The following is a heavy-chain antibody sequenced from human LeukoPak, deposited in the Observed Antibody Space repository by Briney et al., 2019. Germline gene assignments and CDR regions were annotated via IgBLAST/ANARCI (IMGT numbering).Heavy chain of an antibody. CDR1: GFPFHYYY. CDR3: ARDDYFRLGH. Sequence: GGSLLLSFAAAGFPFHYYYMTWSRRPPGKGLEWISYISSTTNTQYYSDSVRGRFTISRDNAQKSLYLQMNSLRAEDTAVYYCARDDYFRLGHWGQGTLVTVSS. J-gene: IGHJ4*02. V-gene: IGHV3-11*01. D-gene: IGHD2/OR15-2a*01. CDR2: ISSTTNTQ.